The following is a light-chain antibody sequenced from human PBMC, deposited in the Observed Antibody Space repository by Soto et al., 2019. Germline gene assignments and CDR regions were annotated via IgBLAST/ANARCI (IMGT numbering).Light chain of an antibody. CDR2: DAS. CDR1: QSISSS. V-gene: IGKV1-5*01. CDR3: QQYDSYSQT. J-gene: IGKJ1*01. Sequence: DIQMTQSPSTLSASVGDRVTITCRASQSISSSLAWYQQKPGKAPNLLIYDASSLESGVPSRFSGSGSGTEFTLSISSLQPDDFATYYCQQYDSYSQTFGQGTKVDIK.